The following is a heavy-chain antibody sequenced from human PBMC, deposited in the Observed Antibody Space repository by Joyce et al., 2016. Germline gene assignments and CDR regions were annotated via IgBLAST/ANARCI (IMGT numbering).Heavy chain of an antibody. J-gene: IGHJ6*03. V-gene: IGHV3-33*01. D-gene: IGHD6-13*01. Sequence: QVELVESGGGVVQPGRSLRLSCAASGFTFGNYGMHWVREAPGKGLEWVAVIWYDGSNKWYGGSGGGRFSISRDNSKNTLYLEMDSLRVEDTAIYYCARDGFTGYSGSWLYYYYYMDVWGKGTTVTVSS. CDR3: ARDGFTGYSGSWLYYYYYMDV. CDR1: GFTFGNYG. CDR2: IWYDGSNK.